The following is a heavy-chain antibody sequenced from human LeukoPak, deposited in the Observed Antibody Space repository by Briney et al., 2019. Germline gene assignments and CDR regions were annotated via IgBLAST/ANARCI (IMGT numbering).Heavy chain of an antibody. CDR1: GGSISSYY. J-gene: IGHJ4*02. Sequence: PSETLSLTCTVSGGSISSYYWSWIRQPAGKGLEWIGRIYTSGSTNYNPSLKSRVTMSVDTSKNQFSLKLSSVTAADTAVYYCARDVFVGGWDIVATIFDYWGQGTLVTVSS. D-gene: IGHD5-12*01. CDR3: ARDVFVGGWDIVATIFDY. CDR2: IYTSGST. V-gene: IGHV4-4*07.